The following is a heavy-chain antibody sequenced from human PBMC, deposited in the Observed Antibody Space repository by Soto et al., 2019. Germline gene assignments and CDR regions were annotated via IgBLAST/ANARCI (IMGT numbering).Heavy chain of an antibody. Sequence: PGESLKISCKGSGYTFTSDWIAWVRQMSGKGLEWMGSIYPGDSDTRYSPPFQGQVTISADKSINTAYLQWSSLKASDTAIYFCARFYSSDLYYFDYWGQGTLVTVSS. CDR1: GYTFTSDW. D-gene: IGHD6-19*01. CDR3: ARFYSSDLYYFDY. V-gene: IGHV5-51*01. J-gene: IGHJ4*02. CDR2: IYPGDSDT.